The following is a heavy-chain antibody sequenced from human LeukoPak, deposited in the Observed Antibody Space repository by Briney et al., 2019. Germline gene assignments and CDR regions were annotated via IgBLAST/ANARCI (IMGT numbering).Heavy chain of an antibody. V-gene: IGHV3-53*01. Sequence: GGSLRLSCAASGFTFSSYAMTWVRQAPGKGLEWVSVISSSGSTYYADSVKGRFTISRDNSKNTLYLQMNSLRAEDTAVYYCARGGDSSGSIRSAFDIWGQGTMVTVSS. J-gene: IGHJ3*02. CDR3: ARGGDSSGSIRSAFDI. CDR2: ISSSGST. CDR1: GFTFSSYA. D-gene: IGHD3-22*01.